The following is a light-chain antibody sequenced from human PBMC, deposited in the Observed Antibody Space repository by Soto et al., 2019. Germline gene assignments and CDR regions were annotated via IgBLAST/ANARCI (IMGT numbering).Light chain of an antibody. V-gene: IGKV1-33*01. CDR2: DAF. CDR1: HHINNY. Sequence: DIQMPQSPSSLSASVGDRITITCQAGHHINNYLNWFQQKPGKPPKLLIYDAFELQTGVPSRFSRSGSGRHFTVNIIRLLPEDIATYYCQQYDALPFTFGPGTKVNIK. J-gene: IGKJ3*01. CDR3: QQYDALPFT.